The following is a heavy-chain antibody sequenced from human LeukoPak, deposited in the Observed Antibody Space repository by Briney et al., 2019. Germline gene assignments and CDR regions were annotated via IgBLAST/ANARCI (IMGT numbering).Heavy chain of an antibody. V-gene: IGHV3-30*04. CDR1: GFTFNSYA. CDR2: ISYDGSIN. J-gene: IGHJ4*02. D-gene: IGHD2-15*01. Sequence: PGGSLRLSCAASGFTFNSYAVHWVRQAPGKGLEWVAVISYDGSINFYSASVKGRFTISRDNSKNTLYLQMNSLRADDTALCFCARDRRYCSGGSCYFDYFFDYWGQGTLVTVSS. CDR3: ARDRRYCSGGSCYFDYFFDY.